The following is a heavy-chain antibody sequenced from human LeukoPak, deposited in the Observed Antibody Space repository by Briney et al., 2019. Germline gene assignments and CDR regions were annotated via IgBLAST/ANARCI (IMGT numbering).Heavy chain of an antibody. D-gene: IGHD3-22*01. J-gene: IGHJ4*02. Sequence: PGGSLRLSCAASGFTFSSYALSWVRQAPGKGLEWVSGISGSGGSTYYADSVKGRFTISRDNSKNTLYLQMNSLRAEDTAVYYCLYYYDSSGHTLDYWGQGTLVTVSS. CDR1: GFTFSSYA. V-gene: IGHV3-23*01. CDR2: ISGSGGST. CDR3: LYYYDSSGHTLDY.